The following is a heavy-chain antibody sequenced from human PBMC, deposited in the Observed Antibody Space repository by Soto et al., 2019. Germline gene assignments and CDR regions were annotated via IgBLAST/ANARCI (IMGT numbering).Heavy chain of an antibody. D-gene: IGHD6-19*01. V-gene: IGHV2-5*02. J-gene: IGHJ4*02. CDR1: GFSLSTRKVG. CDR2: IYWDNDK. Sequence: QITLKESGPTLVKPTQTLTLSCTFSGFSLSTRKVGVGWIRQPPGKALEWLALIYWDNDKRYSPSLRSRLTXTXDLXKNPVVLTMTNMDPVDTATYFCAHSGPWLPPHFDYWGQGALVTVSS. CDR3: AHSGPWLPPHFDY.